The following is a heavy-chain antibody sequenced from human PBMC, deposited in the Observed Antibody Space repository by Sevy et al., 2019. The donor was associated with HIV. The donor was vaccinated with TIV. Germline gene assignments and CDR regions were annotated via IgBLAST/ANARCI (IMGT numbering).Heavy chain of an antibody. CDR1: GGSISSYY. V-gene: IGHV4-4*07. Sequence: SETLSLTCTVSGGSISSYYWSWIRQPAGKGLEWIGRIYTSGSTNYNPSLKSRVTMSVDTSKNQFSLKLSSVTAADTAVYYCAREGGYCSSTSCRSYYYYGMDVWGQGTTVTVSS. J-gene: IGHJ6*02. CDR3: AREGGYCSSTSCRSYYYYGMDV. CDR2: IYTSGST. D-gene: IGHD2-2*01.